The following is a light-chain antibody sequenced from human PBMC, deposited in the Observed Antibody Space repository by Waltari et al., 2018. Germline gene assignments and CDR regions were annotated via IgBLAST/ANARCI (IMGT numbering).Light chain of an antibody. Sequence: EIVMTQSPATLPVSPGERVTLSCRASQSLRSTLVWYPQKPGRAPSLLIYGASTRATGIPARFSGSGSGTEFTLTISSLQSEDFAVYFCQQYADWPPTFGQGTKVEIK. J-gene: IGKJ1*01. CDR1: QSLRST. V-gene: IGKV3-15*01. CDR3: QQYADWPPT. CDR2: GAS.